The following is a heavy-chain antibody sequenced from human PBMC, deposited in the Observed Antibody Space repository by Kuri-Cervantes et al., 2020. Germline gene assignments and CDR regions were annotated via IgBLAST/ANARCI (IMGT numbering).Heavy chain of an antibody. Sequence: ETLSLTCTVSGRSVNSGGHYWNWIRQPPGKGLEWVSSISGNGDNTYYSDSVKGRFTISRDNSKNSLHLHMSGLRVDDTAKYYCAKDGSIWFGDLSPYDSWGQGVLVTVSS. V-gene: IGHV3-23*01. CDR3: AKDGSIWFGDLSPYDS. CDR1: GRSVNSGGHY. J-gene: IGHJ4*02. D-gene: IGHD3-10*01. CDR2: ISGNGDNT.